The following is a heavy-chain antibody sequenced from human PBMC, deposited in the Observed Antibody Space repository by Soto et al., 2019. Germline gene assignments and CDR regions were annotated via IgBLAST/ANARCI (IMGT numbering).Heavy chain of an antibody. J-gene: IGHJ6*02. CDR1: GGSFSGYY. CDR2: INHSGST. V-gene: IGHV4-34*01. D-gene: IGHD6-19*01. CDR3: ARGLGLLRSPSGRSHNGMDV. Sequence: QVQLQQWGAGLLKPSETLSLTCAVYGGSFSGYYWSWIRQPPGKGLEWIGEINHSGSTNYNPSLKSRVTISVDTSKNQFSLKLSSVTAADTAVYYCARGLGLLRSPSGRSHNGMDVWGQGTTVTVSS.